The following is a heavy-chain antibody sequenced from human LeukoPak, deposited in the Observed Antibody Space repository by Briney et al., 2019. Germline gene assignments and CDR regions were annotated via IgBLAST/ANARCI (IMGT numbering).Heavy chain of an antibody. V-gene: IGHV4-39*07. CDR1: GGSISSSSYY. J-gene: IGHJ4*02. CDR3: ARGFRRGYSGFDPFDF. D-gene: IGHD5-12*01. Sequence: KPSETLSLTCTVSGGSISSSSYYWGWIRQPPGKGLEWIGSIYHSGSTYYNPSLKSRVTISVDTSKNQFSLKLSSVTAADTAVYYCARGFRRGYSGFDPFDFWGQGTLVTVPS. CDR2: IYHSGST.